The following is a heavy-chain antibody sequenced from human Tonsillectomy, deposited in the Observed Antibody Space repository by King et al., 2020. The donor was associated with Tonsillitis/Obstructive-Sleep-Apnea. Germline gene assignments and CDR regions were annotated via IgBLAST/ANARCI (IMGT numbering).Heavy chain of an antibody. CDR1: GGSITSHY. J-gene: IGHJ5*02. CDR2: ISDSGST. Sequence: VQLQESGPGLVKPSGTLSLTCTVSGGSITSHYWGWIRQPPGKGLEWIGHISDSGSTNSNPSLKSRVTISVDTSKNQFSLKLTSVTAAATAVYYCARGRWDITGTQFDPWGQGTLVTVPS. CDR3: ARGRWDITGTQFDP. D-gene: IGHD1-7*01. V-gene: IGHV4-59*11.